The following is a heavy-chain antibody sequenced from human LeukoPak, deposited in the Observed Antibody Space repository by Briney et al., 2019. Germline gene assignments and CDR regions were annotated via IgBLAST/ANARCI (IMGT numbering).Heavy chain of an antibody. CDR1: GGTFINYA. V-gene: IGHV1-69*01. D-gene: IGHD2-15*01. CDR2: IIPIFGTA. CDR3: ARSRLAAVGYCSGGSCYGHFDY. J-gene: IGHJ4*02. Sequence: AVTVPFKASGGTFINYAISWVRQAPGQGREWMGGIIPIFGTANYAQKFQGRVTITADESTSTAYMELSSLRSEDTAVYYCARSRLAAVGYCSGGSCYGHFDYWGQGTLVTVSS.